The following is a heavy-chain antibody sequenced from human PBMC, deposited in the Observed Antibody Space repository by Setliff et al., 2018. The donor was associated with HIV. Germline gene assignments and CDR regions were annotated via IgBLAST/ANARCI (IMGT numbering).Heavy chain of an antibody. J-gene: IGHJ4*01. CDR2: ISGSGGST. CDR1: GFTFNTYA. Sequence: GESLKISCAASGFTFNTYAMSWVRQAPGKGLEWVSVISGSGGSTFYADSVKGRFTISRDNSKNTLYPQINRLRVEDTAVYYCAKDGISGGAYPPYYFDYWGHGTLVTVSS. D-gene: IGHD2-15*01. V-gene: IGHV3-23*01. CDR3: AKDGISGGAYPPYYFDY.